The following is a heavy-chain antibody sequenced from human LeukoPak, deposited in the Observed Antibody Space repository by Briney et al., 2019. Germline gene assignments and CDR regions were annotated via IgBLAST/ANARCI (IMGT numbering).Heavy chain of an antibody. D-gene: IGHD2-2*01. CDR2: IYTSGST. CDR1: GGSISSYY. V-gene: IGHV4-4*07. Sequence: SETLSLTCTVSGGSISSYYWSWIRQPAGKGLEWIGRIYTSGSTNYNPSLKSRVTMSVDTSKNQFSLKLSSVTAADTAVYYCARDRLYCSSTSCSAWFDPWGRGTLVTVSS. CDR3: ARDRLYCSSTSCSAWFDP. J-gene: IGHJ5*02.